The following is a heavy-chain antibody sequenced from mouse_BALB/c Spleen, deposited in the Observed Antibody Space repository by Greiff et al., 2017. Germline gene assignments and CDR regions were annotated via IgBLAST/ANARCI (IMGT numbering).Heavy chain of an antibody. CDR2: ISSGSSTI. V-gene: IGHV5-17*02. Sequence: EVHLVESGGGLVQPGGSRKLSCAASGFTFSSFGMHWVRQAPEKGLEWVAYISSGSSTIYYADTVKGRFTISRDNPKNTLFLQMTSLRSEDTAMYYCARGERSYDGYSYAMDYWGQGTSVTVSS. D-gene: IGHD2-3*01. CDR1: GFTFSSFG. J-gene: IGHJ4*01. CDR3: ARGERSYDGYSYAMDY.